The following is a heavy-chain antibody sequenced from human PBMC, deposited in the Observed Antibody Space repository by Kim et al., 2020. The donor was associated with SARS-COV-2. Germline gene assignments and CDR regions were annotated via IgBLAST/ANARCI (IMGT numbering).Heavy chain of an antibody. CDR2: MTYDGSKK. CDR3: AKDFLELRTHAYYFYGM. D-gene: IGHD1-7*01. J-gene: IGHJ6*01. V-gene: IGHV3-30*18. Sequence: GGSLRLSCAASGLPFSTYGMYWVRQAPGKGLEWVALMTYDGSKKVYGDSVKGRFTISRDNSKNILYLEMNSLTAEDTAVYYCAKDFLELRTHAYYFYGM. CDR1: GLPFSTYG.